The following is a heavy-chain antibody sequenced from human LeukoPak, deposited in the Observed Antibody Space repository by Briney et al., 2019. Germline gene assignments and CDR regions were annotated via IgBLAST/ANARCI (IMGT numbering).Heavy chain of an antibody. J-gene: IGHJ6*04. CDR1: GFTFSSYS. CDR3: AELGITMIGGV. Sequence: GGSLRLSCAASGFTFSSYSMNWVRKAPGKGLEWVSYISSSSSTIYYADSVRGRFTISRDNAKNSLYLQMNSLRAEDTAVYYCAELGITMIGGVWGKGTTVTISS. D-gene: IGHD3-10*02. CDR2: ISSSSSTI. V-gene: IGHV3-48*04.